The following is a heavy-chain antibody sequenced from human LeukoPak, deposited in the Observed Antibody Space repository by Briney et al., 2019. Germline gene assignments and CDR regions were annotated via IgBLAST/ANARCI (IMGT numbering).Heavy chain of an antibody. CDR2: ISSSSSYK. J-gene: IGHJ5*02. Sequence: KPGRSLRLSCAASGFTFSDYYMSWIRQAPGKGLEWVSYISSSSSYKNYADSVKGRFTISRDNAKNSLYLQMNSLRAEDTAVYYCAREIERPYTMVRGVGVWFDPWGQGTLVTVSS. CDR1: GFTFSDYY. V-gene: IGHV3-11*06. CDR3: AREIERPYTMVRGVGVWFDP. D-gene: IGHD3-10*01.